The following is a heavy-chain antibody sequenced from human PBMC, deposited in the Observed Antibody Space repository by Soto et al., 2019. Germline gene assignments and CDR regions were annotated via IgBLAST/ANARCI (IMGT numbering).Heavy chain of an antibody. J-gene: IGHJ4*02. Sequence: ASVKVSCKASGGTFSSYTISWVRQAPGQVLEWMGRIIPILGIGNYAQKFQGRVTITADKSTSTAYMELSSLRSEDTAVYYCARDAGSAPGYWAQGTMVTVSS. CDR2: IIPILGIG. CDR1: GGTFSSYT. D-gene: IGHD3-10*01. CDR3: ARDAGSAPGY. V-gene: IGHV1-69*04.